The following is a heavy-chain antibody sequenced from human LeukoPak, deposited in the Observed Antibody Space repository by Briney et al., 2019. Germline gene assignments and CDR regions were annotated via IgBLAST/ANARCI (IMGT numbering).Heavy chain of an antibody. CDR3: ATAVPAADAWYFDY. V-gene: IGHV1-24*01. J-gene: IGHJ4*02. CDR2: FDPEDGET. Sequence: GASVKVSCKXSGYTLTELSMHWVRQAPGKGLEWMGGFDPEDGETIYAQKFQGRVTMTEDTSTDTAYMELSSLRSEDTAVYYCATAVPAADAWYFDYWGQGTLVTVSS. CDR1: GYTLTELS. D-gene: IGHD2-2*01.